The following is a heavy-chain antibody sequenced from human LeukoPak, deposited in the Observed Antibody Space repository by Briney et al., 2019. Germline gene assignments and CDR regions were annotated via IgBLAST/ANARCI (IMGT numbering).Heavy chain of an antibody. V-gene: IGHV3-21*01. J-gene: IGHJ4*02. Sequence: GGSLRLSCAASGFTFSSYGMHWVRQAPGKGLEWVSSISSSSRSADIYYADSVKGRFAISRDNAKNSLYLQMNSLTAEDTAVYYCARRGYYDRSGYDYWGQGTLVTVSS. CDR3: ARRGYYDRSGYDY. D-gene: IGHD3-22*01. CDR2: ISSSSRSADI. CDR1: GFTFSSYG.